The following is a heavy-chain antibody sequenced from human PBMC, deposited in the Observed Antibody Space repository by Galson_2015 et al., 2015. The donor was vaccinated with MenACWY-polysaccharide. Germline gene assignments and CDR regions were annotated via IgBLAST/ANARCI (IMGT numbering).Heavy chain of an antibody. CDR3: ARDTPGIQGFVY. CDR1: GFTFRSHE. J-gene: IGHJ4*02. D-gene: IGHD1-1*01. Sequence: SLRLSCAVSGFTFRSHEMNWVRQAPGKGLEWVAYIDTICTSTKYADSVKGRFIMSRDNAKNSLYLQMNSLRLEDTAVYYCARDTPGIQGFVYWGQGILVTVSS. CDR2: IDTICTST. V-gene: IGHV3-48*03.